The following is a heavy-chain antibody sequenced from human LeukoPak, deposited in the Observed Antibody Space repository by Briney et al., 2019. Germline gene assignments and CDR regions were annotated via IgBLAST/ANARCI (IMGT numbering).Heavy chain of an antibody. CDR1: GFTFSSFY. Sequence: GGSLRLSCAASGFTFSSFYMSWVRQAPGKGLEWVSAISGSGGSTYYADSVKGRFTISRDNSKNTLYLQMNSLRAEDTAVYYCAKDGGYYDYVWGRADWVDYWGQGTLVTVSS. J-gene: IGHJ4*02. D-gene: IGHD3-16*01. V-gene: IGHV3-23*01. CDR2: ISGSGGST. CDR3: AKDGGYYDYVWGRADWVDY.